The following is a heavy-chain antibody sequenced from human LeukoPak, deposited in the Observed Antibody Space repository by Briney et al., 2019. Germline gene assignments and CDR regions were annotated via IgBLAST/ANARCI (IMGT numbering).Heavy chain of an antibody. CDR3: AKALWASDGGEPFDF. V-gene: IGHV3-30*18. CDR2: LSHAETTQ. CDR1: GFTFTSYG. D-gene: IGHD3-16*01. J-gene: IGHJ4*02. Sequence: GESLRLSCEVSGFTFTSYGMHWVRQAPGKGLEWVAWLSHAETTQHYADSVKGRFTISRDSSKNMLFLQMNNLRHEDTATYYCAKALWASDGGEPFDFWGQGTLVTVSS.